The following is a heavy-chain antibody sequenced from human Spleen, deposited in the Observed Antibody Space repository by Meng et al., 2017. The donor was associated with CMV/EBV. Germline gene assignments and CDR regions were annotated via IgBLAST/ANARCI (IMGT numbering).Heavy chain of an antibody. V-gene: IGHV1-2*02. Sequence: GESLKISCKASGYTFTGYYMHWVRQAPGQGLEWMGWINPNSGGTNYAQKFQGRVTMTRDTSISTAYMELSRLRSDDTAVYYCARDSGLDIWGQGTMVTVSS. CDR2: INPNSGGT. CDR3: ARDSGLDI. CDR1: GYTFTGYY. J-gene: IGHJ3*02. D-gene: IGHD2-15*01.